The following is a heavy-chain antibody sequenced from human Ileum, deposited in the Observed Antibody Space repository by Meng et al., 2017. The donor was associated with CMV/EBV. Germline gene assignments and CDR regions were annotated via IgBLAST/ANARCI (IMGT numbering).Heavy chain of an antibody. V-gene: IGHV6-1*01. CDR1: GDSVSINSAV. CDR3: AEDRYYDNSGRRASNYYGMDV. D-gene: IGHD3-22*01. Sequence: SEILSLTFAISGDSVSINSAVWYWIMQSPSRGLEWLGRTYYRSKWYNDYAGSVRSRITNNPDTSKNQFSQQLNYVTHEETHVYYCAEDRYYDNSGRRASNYYGMDVWGQGTTVTVSS. CDR2: TYYRSKWYN. J-gene: IGHJ6*02.